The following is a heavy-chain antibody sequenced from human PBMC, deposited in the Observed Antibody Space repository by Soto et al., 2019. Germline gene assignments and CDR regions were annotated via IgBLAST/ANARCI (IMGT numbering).Heavy chain of an antibody. CDR1: GGSISRRNW. V-gene: IGHV4-4*02. Sequence: PXXTMSHHYAVSGGSISRRNWCSWVRQPPGKGLEWIGEIYHSGSTYYNPSLESRVTISVDRSKNQFSLKLMSLSAADTAVYYCGRLEGLATISYYFDYWAQGALVTVSS. CDR3: GRLEGLATISYYFDY. CDR2: IYHSGST. J-gene: IGHJ4*02. D-gene: IGHD3-9*01.